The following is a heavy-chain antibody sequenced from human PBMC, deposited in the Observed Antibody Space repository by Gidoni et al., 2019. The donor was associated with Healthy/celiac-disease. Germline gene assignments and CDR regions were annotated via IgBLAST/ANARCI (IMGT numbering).Heavy chain of an antibody. V-gene: IGHV3-74*01. Sequence: EVQLVESGGGLVQPGGSLRLSCAASGFTFSSYWMHWVRQAPGKGLLWFSRINSEGSSTSYADSVNGRFTISRDNAKNTLYLQMNSLRAEDTAVYYCARERRSSSYNWFDPWGQGTLVTVSS. D-gene: IGHD2-2*01. CDR3: ARERRSSSYNWFDP. CDR1: GFTFSSYW. J-gene: IGHJ5*02. CDR2: INSEGSST.